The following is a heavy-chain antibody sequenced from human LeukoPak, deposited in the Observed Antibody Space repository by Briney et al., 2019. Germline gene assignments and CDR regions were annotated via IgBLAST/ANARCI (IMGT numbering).Heavy chain of an antibody. V-gene: IGHV1-69*05. Sequence: SVKVSCKASGGTFSSYAISWVRQAPGQGLEWMGGIIPIFGTANYAQKFQGRVTITTDESTSTAYMELSSLRSEDTAVYYCARGAYGDYVTGSSFDYWGQGTLVTVSS. CDR3: ARGAYGDYVTGSSFDY. J-gene: IGHJ4*02. CDR2: IIPIFGTA. CDR1: GGTFSSYA. D-gene: IGHD4-17*01.